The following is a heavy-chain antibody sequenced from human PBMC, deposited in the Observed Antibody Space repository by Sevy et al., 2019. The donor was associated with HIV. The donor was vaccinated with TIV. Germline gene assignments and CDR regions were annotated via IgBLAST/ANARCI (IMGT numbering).Heavy chain of an antibody. D-gene: IGHD1-26*01. J-gene: IGHJ4*02. Sequence: SETLSLTCTVSGGSITSLYWNWIWQPPGKGLEWIANIYYNGHINYNPSLKSRVTLSLDTSKNQFSLRLSSVTAADTAMYYCAGENAWGRGYSWGQGTLVTFSS. CDR2: IYYNGHI. CDR1: GGSITSLY. CDR3: AGENAWGRGYS. V-gene: IGHV4-59*08.